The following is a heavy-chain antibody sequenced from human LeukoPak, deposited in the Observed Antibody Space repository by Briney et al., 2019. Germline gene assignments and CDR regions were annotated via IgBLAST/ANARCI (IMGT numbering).Heavy chain of an antibody. CDR3: ATGNYHAFDI. CDR2: LNSDGSST. CDR1: GCTFSSYW. Sequence: GGSLRLSCAASGCTFSSYWMHWVRQAPGKGLVWVSCLNSDGSSTRYADSVRGRFTISRDNAKNTLYLQMNSLRAEDTAVYYCATGNYHAFDIWGQGTMVTVSS. V-gene: IGHV3-74*01. D-gene: IGHD1-7*01. J-gene: IGHJ3*02.